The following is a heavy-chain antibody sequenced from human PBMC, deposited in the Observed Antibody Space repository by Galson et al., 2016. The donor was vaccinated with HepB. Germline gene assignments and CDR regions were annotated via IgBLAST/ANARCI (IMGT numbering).Heavy chain of an antibody. V-gene: IGHV3-30*04. CDR3: TRQGCTGGKCYLDH. Sequence: SLRLSCATSGFTFSSYAMHWVRQAPGKGPEWVAVISYHGRDKYYADSVKGRFTISRDDSKNTVHLQMNSLRPEDTAVYYCTRQGCTGGKCYLDHWGQGTPVTVSS. CDR2: ISYHGRDK. CDR1: GFTFSSYA. J-gene: IGHJ4*02. D-gene: IGHD2-8*02.